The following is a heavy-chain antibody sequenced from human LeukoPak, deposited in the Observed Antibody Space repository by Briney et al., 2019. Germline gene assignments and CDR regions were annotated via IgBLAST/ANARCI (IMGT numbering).Heavy chain of an antibody. D-gene: IGHD3-3*01. CDR2: INSSGGST. J-gene: IGHJ5*02. Sequence: GGTLRLSCAASGFTFSSYAMSWVRQAPGKGLEWVSAINSSGGSTYYADSVKGRFTISRDNSKNTLYLQMNSLRAEDTAVYYCAKDVSIFGVVMGNWFDPWGQGTLVTVSS. CDR1: GFTFSSYA. CDR3: AKDVSIFGVVMGNWFDP. V-gene: IGHV3-23*01.